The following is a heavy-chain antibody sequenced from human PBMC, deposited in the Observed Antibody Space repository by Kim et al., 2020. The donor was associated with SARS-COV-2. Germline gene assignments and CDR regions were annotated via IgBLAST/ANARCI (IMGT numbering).Heavy chain of an antibody. V-gene: IGHV4-39*07. D-gene: IGHD6-13*01. CDR3: AREQQLATLYWYFDL. CDR2: IYYSGST. CDR1: GGSISSSSYY. Sequence: SETLSLTCTVSGGSISSSSYYWGWIRQPPGKGLEWIGSIYYSGSTYYNPSLKSRVTISVDTSKNQFSLKLSSVTAADTAVYYCAREQQLATLYWYFDLWGRGTLVTVSS. J-gene: IGHJ2*01.